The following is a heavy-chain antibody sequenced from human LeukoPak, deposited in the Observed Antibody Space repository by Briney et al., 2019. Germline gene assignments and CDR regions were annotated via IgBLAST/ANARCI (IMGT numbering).Heavy chain of an antibody. CDR1: GYTFTNYF. V-gene: IGHV1-2*02. CDR3: ARGEVAMAD. J-gene: IGHJ4*02. Sequence: ASVKVSCKASGYTFTNYFIHWVRQAPGQGLEWVGWINPNNGDTASAQNFQGRVTLTSDTPTRTAYMELRRLRYDDTAVYYCARGEVAMADWGQGARVTVSS. D-gene: IGHD5-12*01. CDR2: INPNNGDT.